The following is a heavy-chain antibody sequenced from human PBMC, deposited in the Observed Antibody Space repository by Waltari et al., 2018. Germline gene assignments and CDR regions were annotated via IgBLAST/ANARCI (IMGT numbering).Heavy chain of an antibody. CDR2: INPYSGGT. D-gene: IGHD2-2*01. J-gene: IGHJ4*02. CDR3: ATAPDAFQIIN. V-gene: IGHV1-2*02. Sequence: QVQLVQSGAEVKKPGSSVMVSCMTSVYTFTVYCMYCVRQAPGHGLEWMGWINPYSGGTDYAQKFQGRVTLTRDTSISTAYMELNRLISDDSAMYYCATAPDAFQIINWGQGTLVTVSS. CDR1: VYTFTVYC.